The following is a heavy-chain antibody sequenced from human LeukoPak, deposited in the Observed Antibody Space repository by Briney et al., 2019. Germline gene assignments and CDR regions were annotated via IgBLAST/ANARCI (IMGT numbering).Heavy chain of an antibody. V-gene: IGHV1-69*04. CDR3: ARSSLGHSSGWIDY. Sequence: SVKVSCKASGGTFSSYAISWVRQAPGQGLEWMGRIIPILGIANYAQKFQGRVTITADKSTSTAYMELSSLRSEDTAVYYCARSSLGHSSGWIDYWGQGTLVTVSS. J-gene: IGHJ4*02. D-gene: IGHD6-19*01. CDR1: GGTFSSYA. CDR2: IIPILGIA.